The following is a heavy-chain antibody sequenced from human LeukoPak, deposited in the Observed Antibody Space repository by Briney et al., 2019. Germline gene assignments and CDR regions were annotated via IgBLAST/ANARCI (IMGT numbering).Heavy chain of an antibody. CDR3: ARDMDTSGHFSWFDP. J-gene: IGHJ5*02. V-gene: IGHV1-3*03. CDR1: GYSFTTYA. D-gene: IGHD3-22*01. CDR2: INAGNGNT. Sequence: ASVKVSCKASGYSFTTYAMHWVRQAPGQRLEWMGWINAGNGNTKYSQDFQGRVTITRDTSASIAYMELSSLRSEDMAVYYCARDMDTSGHFSWFDPWGQGARVTVSS.